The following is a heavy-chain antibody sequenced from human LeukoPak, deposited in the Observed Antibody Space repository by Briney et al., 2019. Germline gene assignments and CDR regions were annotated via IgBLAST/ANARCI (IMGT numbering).Heavy chain of an antibody. J-gene: IGHJ4*02. V-gene: IGHV3-48*01. CDR3: ARVGYGGNSKDY. CDR2: ISSGSSTI. CDR1: GFTFSTYS. Sequence: GGSLRLSCAASGFTFSTYSMNWVRQAPGKGLEWVSYISSGSSTIYYEDSVKGRFTISRDNAKNSPYLQMNSLRAEDTAVYYCARVGYGGNSKDYWGQGTLVTVSS. D-gene: IGHD4-23*01.